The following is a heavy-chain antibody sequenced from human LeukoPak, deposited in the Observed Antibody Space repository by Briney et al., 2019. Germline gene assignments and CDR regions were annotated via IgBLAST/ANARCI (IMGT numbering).Heavy chain of an antibody. CDR2: IYHSGST. V-gene: IGHV4-38-2*02. CDR3: ARVDYYGSGLIDP. D-gene: IGHD3-10*01. J-gene: IGHJ5*02. CDR1: GYSISSGYY. Sequence: SETLSLTCTVSGYSISSGYYWGWIRQPPRKGLEWIGSIYHSGSTYYNPSLKSRVTISIDTSKNQFSLKLSSVTAADTAVYYCARVDYYGSGLIDPWGQGTLVTVSS.